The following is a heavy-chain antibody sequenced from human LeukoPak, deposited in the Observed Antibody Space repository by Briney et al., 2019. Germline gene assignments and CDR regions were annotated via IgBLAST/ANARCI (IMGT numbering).Heavy chain of an antibody. CDR2: INPSGGST. Sequence: ASVKASCKASGYTFTSYYMHWVRQAPGQGLEWMGIINPSGGSTSYAQKFQGRVTMTRDTSTSTVYMELSSLRSEDTAVYYCARGDIVVVPAANRGFDPWGQGTLVTVSS. CDR1: GYTFTSYY. CDR3: ARGDIVVVPAANRGFDP. J-gene: IGHJ5*02. V-gene: IGHV1-46*01. D-gene: IGHD2-2*01.